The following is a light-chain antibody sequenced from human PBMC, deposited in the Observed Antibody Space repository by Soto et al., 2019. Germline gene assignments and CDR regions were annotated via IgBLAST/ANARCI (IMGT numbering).Light chain of an antibody. CDR1: QSIGNNY. CDR3: QQYANSPKT. J-gene: IGKJ1*01. Sequence: EIVLTQSPGTLSLSPGERATLSCRASQSIGNNYLAWYQQKPGHAPRLVIYEVSTRATGIPDRFSGSGSGTDFTLTNSGLEPEDFAIYCCQQYANSPKTFGQGTKVEI. CDR2: EVS. V-gene: IGKV3-20*01.